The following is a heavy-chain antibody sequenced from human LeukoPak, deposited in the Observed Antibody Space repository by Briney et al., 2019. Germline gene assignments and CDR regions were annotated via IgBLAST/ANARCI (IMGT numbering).Heavy chain of an antibody. D-gene: IGHD1-1*01. Sequence: GGSLRLSCAASGFTFSTYSMNWVRQAPGKGLEWVSSISSSSSYIYYADSVKGRFTISRDNSKNTLYLQMNSLRVEDTAVYYCAKDRNDWKQGIDSWGQGTLVTVS. CDR3: AKDRNDWKQGIDS. V-gene: IGHV3-21*04. CDR1: GFTFSTYS. CDR2: ISSSSSYI. J-gene: IGHJ4*02.